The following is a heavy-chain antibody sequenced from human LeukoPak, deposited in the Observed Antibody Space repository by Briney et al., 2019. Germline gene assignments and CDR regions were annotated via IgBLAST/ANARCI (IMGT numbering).Heavy chain of an antibody. Sequence: GASVKVSCKVSGYTLTELSMHWVRQAPGKGLEWMGGFDPEDGETIYAQKFQGRVTMTEDTSTDTAYMELSSLRSEDTAVYYCARDQSRRGYSGYDRSYWYFDLWGRGTLVTVSS. J-gene: IGHJ2*01. CDR2: FDPEDGET. CDR1: GYTLTELS. CDR3: ARDQSRRGYSGYDRSYWYFDL. D-gene: IGHD5-12*01. V-gene: IGHV1-24*01.